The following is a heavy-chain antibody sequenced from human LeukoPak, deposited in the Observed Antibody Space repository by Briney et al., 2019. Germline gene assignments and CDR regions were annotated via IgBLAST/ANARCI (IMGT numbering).Heavy chain of an antibody. CDR3: ARVSSYYDFWSGPGPNYYMDV. V-gene: IGHV1-18*01. CDR2: ISAYNGNT. D-gene: IGHD3-3*01. Sequence: GASVKVSCKASGYTFTSYDIHWVRQAPGQGLKWMGWISAYNGNTNYAQKLQGRVTMTTDTSTSTAYMELRSLRSDDTAVYYCARVSSYYDFWSGPGPNYYMDVWGKGTTVTVSS. J-gene: IGHJ6*03. CDR1: GYTFTSYD.